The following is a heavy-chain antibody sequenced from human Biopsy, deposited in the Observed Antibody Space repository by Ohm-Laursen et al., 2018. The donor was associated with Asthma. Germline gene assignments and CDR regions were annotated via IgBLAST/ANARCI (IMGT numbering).Heavy chain of an antibody. D-gene: IGHD6-13*01. CDR2: IHKNGIG. J-gene: IGHJ3*01. CDR3: ARQKLAAAEGPFDL. CDR1: GDSITSGGCC. Sequence: SDTLSLTCTVSGDSITSGGCCWNWIRQHPGKGLEWVGSIHKNGIGYYKSSLKSRLTISVDTSKNQFSLKVTSVTAADTAVYYCARQKLAAAEGPFDLWGQGTMVTVSS. V-gene: IGHV4-39*01.